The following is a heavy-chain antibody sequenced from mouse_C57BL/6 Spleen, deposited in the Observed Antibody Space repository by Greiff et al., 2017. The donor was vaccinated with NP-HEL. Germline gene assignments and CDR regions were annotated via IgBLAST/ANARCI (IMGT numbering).Heavy chain of an antibody. Sequence: EVKLVESGGGLVKPGGSLKLSCAASGFTFSSYAMSWVRQTPEKRLEWVATISDGGSYTYYPDNVKGRFTISRDNAKNNLYLQMSHLKSEDTAMYYCARDPYYGNLYWYFDVWGTGTTVTVSS. D-gene: IGHD2-10*01. CDR2: ISDGGSYT. CDR1: GFTFSSYA. CDR3: ARDPYYGNLYWYFDV. V-gene: IGHV5-4*01. J-gene: IGHJ1*03.